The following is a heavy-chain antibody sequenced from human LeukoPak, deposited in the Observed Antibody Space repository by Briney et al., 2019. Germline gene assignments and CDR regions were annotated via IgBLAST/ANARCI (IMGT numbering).Heavy chain of an antibody. J-gene: IGHJ5*02. D-gene: IGHD6-13*01. CDR1: GFTFSDYW. Sequence: GGSLRLSWAASGFTFSDYWMYWFRQAPGEGLVWVSLMNMDGISISYADSVKGRFTMSRDNAKNTLYLQMNSLRVEDTAVYYCARAGGGDSRMAYDPWGQGTLVTVSS. CDR2: MNMDGISI. CDR3: ARAGGGDSRMAYDP. V-gene: IGHV3-74*01.